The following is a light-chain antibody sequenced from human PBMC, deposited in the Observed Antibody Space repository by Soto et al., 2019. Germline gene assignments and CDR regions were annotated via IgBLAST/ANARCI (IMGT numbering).Light chain of an antibody. Sequence: DIQMTQSPSTLSASVGDTVTIICRASQSISSWLAWYQKKPGKAPNLLIYAASSLESGVPSRFSGSGSGTEFTLTISSLQPDDFATYYCQQYHEYWFGQGTKVDIK. CDR1: QSISSW. CDR2: AAS. V-gene: IGKV1-5*02. J-gene: IGKJ1*01. CDR3: QQYHEYW.